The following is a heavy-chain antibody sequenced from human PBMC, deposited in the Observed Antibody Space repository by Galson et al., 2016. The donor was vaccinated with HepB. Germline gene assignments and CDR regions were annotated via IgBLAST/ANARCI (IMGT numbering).Heavy chain of an antibody. J-gene: IGHJ6*02. V-gene: IGHV4-59*01. CDR2: GYYSGST. Sequence: SETLSLTCSVSGGSISSYYWSWIRQPPGKGLEWIGYGYYSGSTNSNPSLKSRVTISVDTSNNHFSLKLNSVTAADTAVCYCAREAGRLGDDLLDVWGQGTTVTVSS. D-gene: IGHD3-16*01. CDR3: AREAGRLGDDLLDV. CDR1: GGSISSYY.